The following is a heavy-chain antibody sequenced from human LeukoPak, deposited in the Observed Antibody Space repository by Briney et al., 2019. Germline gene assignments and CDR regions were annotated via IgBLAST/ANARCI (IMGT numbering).Heavy chain of an antibody. Sequence: SETLSLTCTVSGGSISSYYWSWIRQPPGKGLEWIGYIYYSGSTNYNPSLKSRVTISVDTSKNQFSLKLSSVTAADTAVYYCARDPTGPKGEYFDYWGQGTLVTVSS. J-gene: IGHJ4*02. V-gene: IGHV4-59*12. CDR2: IYYSGST. D-gene: IGHD1-1*01. CDR3: ARDPTGPKGEYFDY. CDR1: GGSISSYY.